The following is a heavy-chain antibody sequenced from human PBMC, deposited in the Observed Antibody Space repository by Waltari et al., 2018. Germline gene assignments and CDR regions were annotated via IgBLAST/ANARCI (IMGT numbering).Heavy chain of an antibody. CDR3: ARIRRYCSSTSCYSTLNWFDP. J-gene: IGHJ5*02. D-gene: IGHD2-2*01. CDR1: GFPRSNARMG. CDR2: IFSNDEK. Sequence: QVTLKESGPVLVKPTETLTLTCTVSGFPRSNARMGVSWIRQPPGKALEWLAHIFSNDEKSYSTSLKSRLTISKDTSKSQVVLTMTNMDPVDTATYYCARIRRYCSSTSCYSTLNWFDPWGQGTLVTVSS. V-gene: IGHV2-26*01.